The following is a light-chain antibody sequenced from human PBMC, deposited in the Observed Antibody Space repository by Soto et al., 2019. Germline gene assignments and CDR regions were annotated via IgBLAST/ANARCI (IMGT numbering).Light chain of an antibody. Sequence: DIILTQSPATVSVSPGERATLSCRASQSVSTNLAWYQHKVGQAPRLLIYGASTRVTGVPPRFSGSGSGTDFTLTISYLKSEDFGIYYCQQYNDRLPPFAFGGGTKVEI. J-gene: IGKJ4*01. CDR3: QQYNDRLPPFA. CDR1: QSVSTN. CDR2: GAS. V-gene: IGKV3-15*01.